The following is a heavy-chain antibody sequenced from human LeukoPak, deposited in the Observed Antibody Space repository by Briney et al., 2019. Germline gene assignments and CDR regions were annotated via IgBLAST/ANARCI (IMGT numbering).Heavy chain of an antibody. J-gene: IGHJ3*02. D-gene: IGHD1-1*01. CDR3: ARANNWNRDNAFDI. CDR2: MNPNSGNT. Sequence: ASVKVSCKASGYTFTSYDINGVRQATGQGLEWMGWMNPNSGNTGYAQKFQGRVSMTRNTSISTAYMELSSLRSEDTAVYYCARANNWNRDNAFDIWGQGTMVTVSS. V-gene: IGHV1-8*01. CDR1: GYTFTSYD.